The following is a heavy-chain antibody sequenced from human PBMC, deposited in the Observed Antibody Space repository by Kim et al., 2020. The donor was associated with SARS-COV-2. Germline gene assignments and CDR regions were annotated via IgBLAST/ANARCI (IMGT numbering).Heavy chain of an antibody. CDR2: ISAYNGNT. D-gene: IGHD6-13*01. CDR1: GYTFTSYG. CDR3: ARDGGGSSANPYYYYYYMDV. Sequence: ASVKVSCKASGYTFTSYGISWVRQAPGQGLEWMGWISAYNGNTNSAQKLQGRVTMTTDTSTSTAYMELRSLRSDDTAVYYCARDGGGSSANPYYYYYYMDVWGKGTTVIVSS. V-gene: IGHV1-18*01. J-gene: IGHJ6*03.